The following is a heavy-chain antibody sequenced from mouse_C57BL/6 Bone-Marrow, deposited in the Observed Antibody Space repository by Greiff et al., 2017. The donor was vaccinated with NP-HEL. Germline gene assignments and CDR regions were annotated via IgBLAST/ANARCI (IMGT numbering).Heavy chain of an antibody. CDR1: GYTFTSYW. J-gene: IGHJ1*03. D-gene: IGHD2-1*01. V-gene: IGHV1-55*01. CDR2: IYPGSGST. CDR3: AREGLLSGYFDV. Sequence: QVQLQQPGAELVKPGASVKMSCKASGYTFTSYWITWVKQRPGQGLEWIGDIYPGSGSTNYNEKFKSKATLTVDTSSSTAYMQLSSLTSEDAAVYYCAREGLLSGYFDVWGTGTTVTVSS.